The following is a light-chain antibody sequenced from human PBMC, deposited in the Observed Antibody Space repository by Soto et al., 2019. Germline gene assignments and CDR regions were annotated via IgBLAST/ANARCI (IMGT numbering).Light chain of an antibody. CDR1: QGIRND. CDR3: LQDYNYPWT. J-gene: IGKJ1*01. CDR2: AAS. Sequence: AIPMTQSPSSLSASVGDRVTITCRASQGIRNDLGWYQQKPGKAPKLLIYAASSLQSGAPSRFSGSGSGTDFTLTISSLRPEDFATYYCLQDYNYPWTFGQGTKVEIK. V-gene: IGKV1-6*01.